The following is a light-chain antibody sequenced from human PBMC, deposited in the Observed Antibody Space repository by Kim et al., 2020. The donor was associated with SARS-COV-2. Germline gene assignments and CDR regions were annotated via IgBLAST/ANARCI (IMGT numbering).Light chain of an antibody. CDR3: EQYGSSWR. J-gene: IGKJ1*01. CDR2: GAS. Sequence: EIVLTQSPGPLSLSPGERASLSCRASQSVYSNYVAWYVRKRGQAPRLLIYGASSRATGVSDRFSGRGSGTDFTLTINSLQRDDFAVYYGEQYGSSWRFGRGTKVDSK. V-gene: IGKV3-20*01. CDR1: QSVYSNY.